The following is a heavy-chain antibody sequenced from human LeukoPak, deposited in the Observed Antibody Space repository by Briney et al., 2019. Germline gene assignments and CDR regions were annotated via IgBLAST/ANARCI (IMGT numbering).Heavy chain of an antibody. D-gene: IGHD2-2*01. J-gene: IGHJ6*02. CDR3: ARDRGNQLPAWDGTDV. CDR2: IYYSGST. V-gene: IGHV4-30-4*01. CDR1: GGSISSGDYY. Sequence: SETLSLTCTVSGGSISSGDYYWSWIRQPPGKGLEWIGYIYYSGSTYYNPSLKSRVTISVDTSKNQFSLKLSSVTAADTAVYYCARDRGNQLPAWDGTDVWGQGTTVTVSS.